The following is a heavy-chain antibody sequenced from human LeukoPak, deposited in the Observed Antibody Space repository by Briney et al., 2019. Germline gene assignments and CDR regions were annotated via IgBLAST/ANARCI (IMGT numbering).Heavy chain of an antibody. V-gene: IGHV1-69*04. CDR3: ARDQGGHDPCDY. D-gene: IGHD1-1*01. Sequence: SVKVSCKASGGTFSSYAISWVRQAPGQGLEWMGRFIPIPGIANYAQKFQGRVTITADKSTSTAYMELSSLRSEDTAVYYCARDQGGHDPCDYCGQGTLVTVSS. CDR1: GGTFSSYA. J-gene: IGHJ4*02. CDR2: FIPIPGIA.